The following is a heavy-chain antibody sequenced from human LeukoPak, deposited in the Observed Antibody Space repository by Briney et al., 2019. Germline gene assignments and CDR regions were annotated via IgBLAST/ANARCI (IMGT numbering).Heavy chain of an antibody. CDR3: AKDKGIAVAGKCFQH. CDR1: GFTFSYYW. V-gene: IGHV3-7*03. CDR2: IKQGGSEK. D-gene: IGHD6-19*01. Sequence: GGSLRLSCAASGFTFSYYWMSWVRQAPGKGLEWVANIKQGGSEKYYVDSVKGRFTISRDNAKNSLYLQMNSLRAEDTALYYCAKDKGIAVAGKCFQHWGQGTLVTVSS. J-gene: IGHJ1*01.